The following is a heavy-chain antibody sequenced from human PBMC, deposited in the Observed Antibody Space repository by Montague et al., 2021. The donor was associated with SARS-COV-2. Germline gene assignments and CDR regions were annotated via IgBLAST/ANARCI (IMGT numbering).Heavy chain of an antibody. CDR3: ATLPSSITIFGVVQGYYFDD. CDR2: IYRSGYT. V-gene: IGHV4-39*01. Sequence: SETLSLTCTVSHGSISSSLSYWGWTRQPPGKGLEWIGSIYRSGYTFYSPSLKSRITMSGDTSKYQFSLKLSSVTAADTAVCYCATLPSSITIFGVVQGYYFDDWGQGTLVTVSS. CDR1: HGSISSSLSY. D-gene: IGHD3-3*01. J-gene: IGHJ4*02.